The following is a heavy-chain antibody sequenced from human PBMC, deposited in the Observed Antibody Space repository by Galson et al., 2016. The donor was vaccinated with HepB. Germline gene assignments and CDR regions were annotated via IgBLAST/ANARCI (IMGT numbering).Heavy chain of an antibody. V-gene: IGHV4-34*01. Sequence: SETLSLTCAVSGGPFSGYWSWLRQPPGKGLEWIGEINRSGTSTTYNPSLVPRVTISVDTSKNQFSLNLKSVTAADTAVYYCARELGLRGIRMDVWGQGTTVIVSS. CDR1: GGPFSGY. CDR2: INRSGTST. D-gene: IGHD3-10*01. CDR3: ARELGLRGIRMDV. J-gene: IGHJ6*02.